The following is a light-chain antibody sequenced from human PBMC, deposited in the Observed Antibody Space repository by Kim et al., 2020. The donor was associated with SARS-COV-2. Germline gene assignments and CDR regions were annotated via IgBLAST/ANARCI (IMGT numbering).Light chain of an antibody. Sequence: ASVGDRVTITCRARQSINNYLAWYQQKPGKAPSLLIYDASTLRSGVPSRFSGSGSGTEFTLTISSLQPDDLATYYCQQYKSYVWTFGRGTKVDIK. CDR1: QSINNY. CDR3: QQYKSYVWT. J-gene: IGKJ1*01. CDR2: DAS. V-gene: IGKV1-5*01.